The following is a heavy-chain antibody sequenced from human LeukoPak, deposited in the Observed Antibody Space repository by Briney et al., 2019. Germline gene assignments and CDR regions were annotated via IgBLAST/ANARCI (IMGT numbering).Heavy chain of an antibody. CDR3: ARSVNNWFDP. J-gene: IGHJ5*02. D-gene: IGHD2-8*01. CDR1: GDSVSSDSAA. V-gene: IGHV6-1*01. Sequence: PSQTLSLTCAISGDSVSSDSAAWNCIRQSPSRGLEWLGRTFYRSKWYNDYAVSVKSRITINPDTSKNQFSLQLNSVTPEDTAVYYCARSVNNWFDPWGQGTLVTVSS. CDR2: TFYRSKWYN.